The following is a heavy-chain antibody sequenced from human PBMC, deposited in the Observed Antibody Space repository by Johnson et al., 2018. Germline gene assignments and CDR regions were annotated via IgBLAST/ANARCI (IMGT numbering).Heavy chain of an antibody. V-gene: IGHV3-9*01. J-gene: IGHJ1*01. CDR3: AKDIGSSGRSGYFQH. D-gene: IGHD3-22*01. CDR1: GFTFDDYA. CDR2: ISWNSGSI. Sequence: VQLVQSGGGLVQPGRSLRLSCAASGFTFDDYAMQWVRQAPGKGLEGVSGISWNSGSIGDADSVKGRVTISRDNAKNSLYLQMNSLRAEDTALYYCAKDIGSSGRSGYFQHWGQGTLVTVSS.